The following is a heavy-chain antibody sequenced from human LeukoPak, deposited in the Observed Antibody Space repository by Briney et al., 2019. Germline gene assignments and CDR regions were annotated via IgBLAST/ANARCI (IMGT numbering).Heavy chain of an antibody. J-gene: IGHJ4*02. CDR2: IYSGGST. CDR1: GFTVSSNY. V-gene: IGHV3-66*01. D-gene: IGHD3-10*01. CDR3: ARDYYGSGSYYFDY. Sequence: GSLRLSCAASGFTVSSNYMSWVRQAPGKGLEWVSVIYSGGSTYYADSVKGRFTISRDNSKNTLYLQMNSLRAEDTAVYYCARDYYGSGSYYFDYWGQGTLVTVSS.